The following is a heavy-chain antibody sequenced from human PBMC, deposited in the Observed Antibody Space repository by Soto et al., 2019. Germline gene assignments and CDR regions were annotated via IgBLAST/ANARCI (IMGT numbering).Heavy chain of an antibody. CDR1: GGSISSYY. CDR2: IYYSGRT. V-gene: IGHV4-59*01. Sequence: QVQLQESGPGLVKPSETLSLTCTVSGGSISSYYWSWIRQPPGKGLEWIGYIYYSGRTNYNPSLKCRVTISVDTSKNQLSLKRSSVTAADTAVYYCARGYCSSTSCYIWDNWFDPWGQGTLVTVSS. D-gene: IGHD2-2*02. J-gene: IGHJ5*02. CDR3: ARGYCSSTSCYIWDNWFDP.